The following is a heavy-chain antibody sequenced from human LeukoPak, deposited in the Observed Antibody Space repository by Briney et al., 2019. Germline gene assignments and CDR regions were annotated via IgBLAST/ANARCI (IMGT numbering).Heavy chain of an antibody. Sequence: ASVKVSCKASGGTFSSYAISWVRQAPGQGLEWMGWISAYNGNTNYAQKLQGRVTMTTDTSTSTAYMELRSLGSDDTAVYYCARAGGNIVVVPAAIGGDYWGQGTLVTVSS. D-gene: IGHD2-2*01. V-gene: IGHV1-18*01. CDR2: ISAYNGNT. CDR1: GGTFSSYA. CDR3: ARAGGNIVVVPAAIGGDY. J-gene: IGHJ4*02.